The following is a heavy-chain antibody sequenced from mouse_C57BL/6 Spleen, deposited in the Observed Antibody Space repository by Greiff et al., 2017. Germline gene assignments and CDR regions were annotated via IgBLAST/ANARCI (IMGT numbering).Heavy chain of an antibody. CDR3: ARHYYSNYRAMDY. J-gene: IGHJ4*01. CDR1: GFTFSDYG. Sequence: DVKLVESGGGLVKPGGSLKLSCAASGFTFSDYGMHWVRQAPEKGLEWVAYISSGSSTIYYADTVKGRFTISRDNAKNTLFLQMTSLRSEDTAMYYCARHYYSNYRAMDYWGQGTSVTVSS. CDR2: ISSGSSTI. D-gene: IGHD2-5*01. V-gene: IGHV5-17*01.